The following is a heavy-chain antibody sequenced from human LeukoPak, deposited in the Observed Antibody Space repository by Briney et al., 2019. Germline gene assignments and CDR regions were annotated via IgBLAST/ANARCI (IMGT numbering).Heavy chain of an antibody. D-gene: IGHD3-16*02. CDR1: GFAFSSYD. J-gene: IGHJ4*02. V-gene: IGHV3-13*01. CDR3: VRGIIGTSYDYIWGRYRPYYFDY. CDR2: IGAAGDT. Sequence: GGSLRLSCEASGFAFSSYDMYWVRQPSGKGLEWVSSIGAAGDTYYPDSVKGRFTISRENGRNSLYLQMNSLRVGDTAVYFCVRGIIGTSYDYIWGRYRPYYFDYWGQGIQVTVSS.